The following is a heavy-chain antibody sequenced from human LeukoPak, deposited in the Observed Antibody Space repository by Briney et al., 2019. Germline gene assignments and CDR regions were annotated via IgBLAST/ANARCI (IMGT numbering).Heavy chain of an antibody. J-gene: IGHJ4*02. D-gene: IGHD3-22*01. CDR1: GGSFSGYY. Sequence: SETLSLTCAVYGGSFSGYYWSWIRQPPGKGLEWIGEINHSGSTNYNPSLKSRVTISVDTSKNQFSLKLSSVTAADTAVYYCARQSYYYDSSGYYLYYFDYWGQGTLVTVSS. CDR2: INHSGST. CDR3: ARQSYYYDSSGYYLYYFDY. V-gene: IGHV4-34*01.